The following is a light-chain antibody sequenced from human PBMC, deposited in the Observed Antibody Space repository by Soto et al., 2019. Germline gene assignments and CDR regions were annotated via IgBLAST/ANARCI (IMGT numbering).Light chain of an antibody. CDR1: QSISNW. J-gene: IGKJ1*01. CDR3: QQYQIDWT. Sequence: DIQMTQSPSTLSASVGDRVTITCRASQSISNWLAWYQQKPGKAPTLLIYDASSLQSGVPSRFSGSGSGTEFTLTISSLQPDDFATYYCQQYQIDWTFGQGTKVE. V-gene: IGKV1-5*01. CDR2: DAS.